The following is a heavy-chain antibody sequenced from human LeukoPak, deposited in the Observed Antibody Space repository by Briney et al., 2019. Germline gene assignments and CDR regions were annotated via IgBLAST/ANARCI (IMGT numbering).Heavy chain of an antibody. D-gene: IGHD4-17*01. J-gene: IGHJ4*02. CDR1: GYTFTSYD. Sequence: ASVKVSCKASGYTFTSYDINWVRQATGQALEWMGWMNPNSDNTGYAQKFQGRVTMTRNTSISTAYMELSSLRSDDTAVYYCARADDYGDHPPDFWGQGTRVTVSS. V-gene: IGHV1-8*01. CDR3: ARADDYGDHPPDF. CDR2: MNPNSDNT.